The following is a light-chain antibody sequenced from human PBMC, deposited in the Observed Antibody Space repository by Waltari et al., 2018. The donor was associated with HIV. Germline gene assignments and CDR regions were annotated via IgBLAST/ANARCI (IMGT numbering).Light chain of an antibody. V-gene: IGLV2-14*03. CDR2: EVR. CDR1: SSDFGFDNY. CDR3: TSYTTSDTLR. Sequence: QSVLPQPASVSGSPGQSVTISCTGTSSDFGFDNYVSCYQPYPGKTPTLISHEVRSRPSVVSGRFSGSKSGNTASLTISGLQNEDEADYFCTSYTTSDTLRFGGGTKVTVL. J-gene: IGLJ3*02.